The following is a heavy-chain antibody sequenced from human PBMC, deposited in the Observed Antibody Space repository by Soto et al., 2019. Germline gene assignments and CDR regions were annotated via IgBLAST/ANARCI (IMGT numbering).Heavy chain of an antibody. V-gene: IGHV4-61*01. CDR2: VYYTGST. CDR1: GGSVNNGNYY. CDR3: ARDLRVGRGRSGLLNWFDP. J-gene: IGHJ5*01. D-gene: IGHD2-21*01. Sequence: SETLSLTCTVSGGSVNNGNYYWSWIRQPPGKELEWIGYVYYTGSTYSNPSLKSRLTLTIDTSKNQFSLNLTSVTAADTAVYYCARDLRVGRGRSGLLNWFDPWGQGALVTVFS.